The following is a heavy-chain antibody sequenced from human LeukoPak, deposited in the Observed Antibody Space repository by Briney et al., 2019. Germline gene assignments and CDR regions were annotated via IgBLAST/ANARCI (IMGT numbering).Heavy chain of an antibody. V-gene: IGHV3-53*01. Sequence: GGSLRLSCAASGFTVSSNYMSWVRQAPGKGLEWVSVIYSGGSTYYADSVKGRFTISRDNSKNTLYLQMNSLRAEDSAVYYCARRSDYGDYGYYFDYWGQGTLVTVSS. J-gene: IGHJ4*02. CDR2: IYSGGST. D-gene: IGHD4-17*01. CDR1: GFTVSSNY. CDR3: ARRSDYGDYGYYFDY.